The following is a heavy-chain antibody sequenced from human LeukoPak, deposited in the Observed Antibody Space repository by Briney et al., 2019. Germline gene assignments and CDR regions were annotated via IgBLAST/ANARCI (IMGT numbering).Heavy chain of an antibody. D-gene: IGHD3-16*01. CDR2: IYYSGST. Sequence: PSETLSLTCTVSGGSISSSSYYWGWIRQPPGKGLEWIGSIYYSGSTYYNPSLKSRVTISVDTSKNQFSLKLSSVTAADTAVYYCAKLGVHSSFDFWGQGTLVTVSS. V-gene: IGHV4-39*07. CDR1: GGSISSSSYY. J-gene: IGHJ4*02. CDR3: AKLGVHSSFDF.